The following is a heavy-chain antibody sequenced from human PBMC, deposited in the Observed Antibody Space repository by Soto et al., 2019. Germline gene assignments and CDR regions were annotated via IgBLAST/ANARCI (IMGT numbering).Heavy chain of an antibody. V-gene: IGHV4-31*03. Sequence: KTSETLSLTCIVSGDSISSGGYYWSWIRQHPVKGLEWIGYIFYSGSAFYNPSLKGRVTISVETSENRFSLRLNSVTAADTAVYYCARDMSRYDSWSGYVSTTNWFDPWGQGALVTVSS. CDR3: ARDMSRYDSWSGYVSTTNWFDP. CDR1: GDSISSGGYY. D-gene: IGHD3-3*01. J-gene: IGHJ5*02. CDR2: IFYSGSA.